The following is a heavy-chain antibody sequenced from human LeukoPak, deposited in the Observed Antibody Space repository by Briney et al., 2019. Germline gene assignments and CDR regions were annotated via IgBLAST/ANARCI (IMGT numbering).Heavy chain of an antibody. J-gene: IGHJ4*02. Sequence: ASVKVSXKASGYTFTGYYMHWVRQAPGQGLEWMGWINPNSGGTNYAQKFQGRVTMTRDTSISTAYMELSRLRSDDTAVYYCAREGPKGDFIDYWGQGTLVTVSS. CDR2: INPNSGGT. V-gene: IGHV1-2*02. D-gene: IGHD3-16*01. CDR3: AREGPKGDFIDY. CDR1: GYTFTGYY.